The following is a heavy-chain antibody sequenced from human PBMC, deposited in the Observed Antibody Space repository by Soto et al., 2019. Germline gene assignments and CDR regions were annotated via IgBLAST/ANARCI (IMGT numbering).Heavy chain of an antibody. CDR1: GCSISSSNYY. V-gene: IGHV4-39*01. J-gene: IGHJ4*02. Sequence: SETLSLTCTVSGCSISSSNYYWGWIRQPPGKGLEWIGSIFYSGYTYYNPSLKSRATISVDTSKNQFSLKLNSVTAADTAVYYCARSGYYADFYFDFWGQGALVTVSS. D-gene: IGHD4-17*01. CDR3: ARSGYYADFYFDF. CDR2: IFYSGYT.